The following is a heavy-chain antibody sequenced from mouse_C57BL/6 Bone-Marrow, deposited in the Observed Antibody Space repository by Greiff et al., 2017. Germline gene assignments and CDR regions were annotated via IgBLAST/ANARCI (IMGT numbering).Heavy chain of an antibody. CDR2: IYPRSGNT. V-gene: IGHV1-81*01. CDR3: VRSYYNGGWSGY. Sequence: VKLLESGAELARPGASVKLSCKASGYTFTSYGISWVKQRTGQGLEWIGEIYPRSGNTYYNEKFKGKATQTADKSSSTAYMELRSLTSEDSAVYCGVRSYYNGGWSGYWGQGTTLTVSS. CDR1: GYTFTSYG. J-gene: IGHJ2*01. D-gene: IGHD1-1*02.